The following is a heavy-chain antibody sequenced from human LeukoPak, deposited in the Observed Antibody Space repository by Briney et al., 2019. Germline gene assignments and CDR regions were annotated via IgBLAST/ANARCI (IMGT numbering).Heavy chain of an antibody. CDR3: ARAGGCSSTSGDGGIDY. CDR1: GFTFSSYN. J-gene: IGHJ4*02. CDR2: ISTSSRYI. V-gene: IGHV3-21*06. D-gene: IGHD2-2*01. Sequence: GGSLTLSCAASGFTFSSYNMRWVRQAPGKGLEWVSLISTSSRYIYNADSVKGRFTISRDNAMNSLYLQMNSLRAEDTAVYYCARAGGCSSTSGDGGIDYWGQGTLVTVSS.